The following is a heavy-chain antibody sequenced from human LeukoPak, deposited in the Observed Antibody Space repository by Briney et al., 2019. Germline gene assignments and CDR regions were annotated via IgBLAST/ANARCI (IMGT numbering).Heavy chain of an antibody. J-gene: IGHJ1*01. D-gene: IGHD6-13*01. CDR1: GGTFSSYA. CDR2: GIPIFGTA. Sequence: SVKVSCKASGGTFSSYAISWVRHAPGQGLEWMGRGIPIFGTANYAQKFQGRVTITTDESTSTAYMELGSLRSEDTAVYYRALPVSSSWYGYFQHWGQGTLVTVSS. V-gene: IGHV1-69*05. CDR3: ALPVSSSWYGYFQH.